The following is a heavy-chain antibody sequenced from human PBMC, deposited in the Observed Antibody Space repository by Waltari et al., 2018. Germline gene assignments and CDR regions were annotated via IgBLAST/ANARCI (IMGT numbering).Heavy chain of an antibody. D-gene: IGHD2-2*01. Sequence: QLQLQESGPGLVKPWETLSLTCPVSGESINSDPYSWGWIRQPPGKGLEWIASIFYRGSTYYNPSLKSRVTISVETSKNQFSLKLSSVTAADTAVYYCARLYSGTRPPDFWGQGTLVTVSS. CDR2: IFYRGST. J-gene: IGHJ4*02. CDR1: GESINSDPYS. V-gene: IGHV4-39*01. CDR3: ARLYSGTRPPDF.